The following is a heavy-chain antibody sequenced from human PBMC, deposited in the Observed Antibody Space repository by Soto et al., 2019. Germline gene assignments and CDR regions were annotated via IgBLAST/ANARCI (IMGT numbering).Heavy chain of an antibody. J-gene: IGHJ4*02. V-gene: IGHV4-59*01. CDR3: ARGGKYYYDSSGYYLVDY. Sequence: PSETLSLTCTVSGGSISSYYWSWIRQPPGKGLEWIGYIYYSGSTNYNPSLKSRVTISVDTSKNQFSLKLSSVTAADTAVYYCARGGKYYYDSSGYYLVDYWGQGTLVTV. CDR1: GGSISSYY. D-gene: IGHD3-22*01. CDR2: IYYSGST.